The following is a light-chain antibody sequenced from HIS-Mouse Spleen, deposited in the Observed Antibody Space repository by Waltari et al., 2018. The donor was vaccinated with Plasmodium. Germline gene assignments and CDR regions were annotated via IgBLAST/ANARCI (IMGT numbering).Light chain of an antibody. Sequence: QSALTQPASVSGSPGQSITISCTGTSSDVGGYNYVSWYQQHPGNAPKLIIYDVIKRHSGVSKRFSGSKSGNTASLTISGLQAEDEADYYCSSYTSSSTLRVFGGGTKLTVL. CDR2: DVI. J-gene: IGLJ3*02. CDR1: SSDVGGYNY. CDR3: SSYTSSSTLRV. V-gene: IGLV2-14*01.